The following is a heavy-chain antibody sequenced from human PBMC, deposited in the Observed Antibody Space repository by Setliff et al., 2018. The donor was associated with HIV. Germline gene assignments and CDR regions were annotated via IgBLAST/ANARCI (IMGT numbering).Heavy chain of an antibody. CDR2: IYTSGST. CDR1: GGSISSYY. CDR3: ARAALSGGSFEWFDP. Sequence: PSETLSLTCTVSGGSISSYYWSWIRQPAGKGLEWIGRIYTSGSTNYNPSLKSRVTMSVDTSKNQFSLKLSSVTAADTAVYYCARAALSGGSFEWFDPRGQGTLDTVSS. J-gene: IGHJ5*02. D-gene: IGHD2-15*01. V-gene: IGHV4-4*07.